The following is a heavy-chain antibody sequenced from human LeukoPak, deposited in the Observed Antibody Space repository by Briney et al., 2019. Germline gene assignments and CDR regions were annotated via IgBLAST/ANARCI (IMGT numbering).Heavy chain of an antibody. CDR2: IWYDGSNK. J-gene: IGHJ6*02. CDR3: ARDPNYDFWSGYYGNYYGMDV. D-gene: IGHD3-3*01. CDR1: GFTFSSYG. Sequence: GGSLRLSCAASGFTFSSYGTHWARQAPGKGLEWVAVIWYDGSNKYYADSVKGRFTISRDNSKNTLYLQMNSLRAEDTAVYYCARDPNYDFWSGYYGNYYGMDVWGQGTTVTVSS. V-gene: IGHV3-33*01.